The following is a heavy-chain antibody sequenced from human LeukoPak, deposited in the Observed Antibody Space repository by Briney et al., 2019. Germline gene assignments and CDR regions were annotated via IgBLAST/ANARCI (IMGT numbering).Heavy chain of an antibody. J-gene: IGHJ4*02. CDR3: ARDGVTITYYFDY. CDR1: GFTFSSYS. Sequence: GGSLRLSCAASGFTFSSYSMNWVRQAPGKGLEWVSSISSSSSYIYYADSVKGRFTISRDNAKNTLYLQMNSLRAEDTAVYYCARDGVTITYYFDYWGQGTLVTVSS. CDR2: ISSSSSYI. V-gene: IGHV3-21*01. D-gene: IGHD4-23*01.